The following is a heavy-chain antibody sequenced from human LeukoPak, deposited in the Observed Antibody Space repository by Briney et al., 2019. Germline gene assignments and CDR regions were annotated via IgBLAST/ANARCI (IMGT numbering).Heavy chain of an antibody. V-gene: IGHV3-30*03. D-gene: IGHD2-15*01. CDR2: ISYDGSNK. Sequence: GGSLRLSYAASGFTFSSYGMHWVRQAPGKGLEWVAVISYDGSNKYYADSVKGRFTISRDNSKNTLYLQMSSLRAEDTAVYYCARAYCSGGSCYRTSIDYWGQGTLVTVSS. J-gene: IGHJ4*02. CDR1: GFTFSSYG. CDR3: ARAYCSGGSCYRTSIDY.